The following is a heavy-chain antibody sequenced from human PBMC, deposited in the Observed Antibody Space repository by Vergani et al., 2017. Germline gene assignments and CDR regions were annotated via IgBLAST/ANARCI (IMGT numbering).Heavy chain of an antibody. CDR1: GFTFSSYG. CDR3: ARETRETPSSLDY. CDR2: ISGIGGRA. J-gene: IGHJ4*02. V-gene: IGHV3-23*01. Sequence: ELQLMESGGGVVQPGGSLRLSCAASGFTFSSYGMYWVRQAPGKGLEWVSVISGIGGRAKYADSVKGRFTISKDISKNTLYLQMNSIRGDDTAVYYCARETRETPSSLDYWGQGTLVAVSS. D-gene: IGHD4-17*01.